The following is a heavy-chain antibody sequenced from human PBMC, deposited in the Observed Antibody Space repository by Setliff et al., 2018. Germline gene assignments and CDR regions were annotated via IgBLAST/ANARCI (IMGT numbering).Heavy chain of an antibody. CDR2: IYPGDSDT. J-gene: IGHJ3*02. V-gene: IGHV5-51*01. CDR3: ARRNTAMVYGFDI. D-gene: IGHD5-18*01. CDR1: GYSFTAYW. Sequence: GESLTISCKASGYSFTAYWIGWVRQMPGKGLEWMGNIYPGDSDTRYSPSFQGQVTISADKSINTAYLQWSSLKASDTAMYYCARRNTAMVYGFDIWGQGTMVTVSS.